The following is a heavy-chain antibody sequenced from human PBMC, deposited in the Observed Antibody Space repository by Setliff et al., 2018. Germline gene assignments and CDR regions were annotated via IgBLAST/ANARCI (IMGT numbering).Heavy chain of an antibody. CDR3: ARDPIMGFYDSTGYSTLNWYFDL. J-gene: IGHJ2*01. CDR2: IYYSGST. V-gene: IGHV4-30-4*08. Sequence: SETLSLTCTVSGGSISSGDYYWSWIRQPPGKGLEWIGYIYYSGSTYHNPSLKSRFRISVDTSKNQFSLKLNSVTAADTAVYYCARDPIMGFYDSTGYSTLNWYFDLWGRGTLVTVSS. D-gene: IGHD3-22*01. CDR1: GGSISSGDYY.